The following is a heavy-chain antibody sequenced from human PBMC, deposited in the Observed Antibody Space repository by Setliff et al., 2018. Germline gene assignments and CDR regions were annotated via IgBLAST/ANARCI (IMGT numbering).Heavy chain of an antibody. V-gene: IGHV4-34*01. CDR2: ISYGWNT. CDR3: ARSPSSGGSWTPRPFYSDY. J-gene: IGHJ4*02. D-gene: IGHD3-10*01. CDR1: DGSFSGYY. Sequence: SETLSLTFAVYDGSFSGYYWSWIRQPPGKGLEWIGSISYGWNTYYNPSLNSRVTLSPDTPNNHCSLKVNSVTATESALYYCARSPSSGGSWTPRPFYSDYRGQRTLVTVSS.